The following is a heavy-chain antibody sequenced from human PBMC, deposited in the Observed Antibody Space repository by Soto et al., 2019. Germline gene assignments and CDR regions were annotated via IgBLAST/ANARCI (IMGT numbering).Heavy chain of an antibody. D-gene: IGHD6-19*01. CDR1: GFTFSSYA. V-gene: IGHV3-23*01. CDR3: AKFSGWYPTGAFDI. CDR2: ITGSGGNK. Sequence: GGSLRLSCAASGFTFSSYAMHWVRQAPGKGLEWVAAITGSGGNKYYADSVKGRFTISRDNSKNTLYLQMNSLRAEDTAVYYCAKFSGWYPTGAFDIWGQGTMVTVSS. J-gene: IGHJ3*02.